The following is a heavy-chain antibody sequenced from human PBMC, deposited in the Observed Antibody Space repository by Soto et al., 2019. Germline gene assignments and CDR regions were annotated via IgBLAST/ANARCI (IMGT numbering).Heavy chain of an antibody. V-gene: IGHV3-30*18. CDR2: ISYDGSNK. J-gene: IGHJ4*02. Sequence: WWSTRLGSAASVFTVSSYGMHWFRQAPGKGLEWVAVISYDGSNKYYADSVKGRFTISRDNSKNTLYLQMNSLRAEDTAVYYCAKDRGWQYYFDYCAQGTLVTLSS. D-gene: IGHD6-19*01. CDR1: VFTVSSYG. CDR3: AKDRGWQYYFDY.